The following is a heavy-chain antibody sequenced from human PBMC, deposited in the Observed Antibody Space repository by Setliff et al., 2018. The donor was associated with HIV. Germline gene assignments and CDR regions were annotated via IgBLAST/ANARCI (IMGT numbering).Heavy chain of an antibody. CDR1: GGPFSSSSYY. Sequence: PSETLSLTCTVSGGPFSSSSYYWGWIRQPPGKGLEWIGSLRPSGNTYYNPSLKSRVTISVETSKIQYSLNLSSLTAADTAVYYCARHGAFYYYYYMDVWGKGTTVTVSS. J-gene: IGHJ6*03. V-gene: IGHV4-39*01. CDR2: LRPSGNT. CDR3: ARHGAFYYYYYMDV.